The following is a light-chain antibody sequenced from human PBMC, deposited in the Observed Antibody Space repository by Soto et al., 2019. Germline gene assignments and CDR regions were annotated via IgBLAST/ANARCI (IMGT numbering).Light chain of an antibody. CDR1: QEISNY. CDR3: QQYDNSIIT. CDR2: DAS. Sequence: EIQMTQSPSSLSASVGDRVTITCQASQEISNYLNWDQQKPGKAPKLLIYDASTLETGVPSRFSGSGSGTDFTFTISILQPEDIATYYCQQYDNSIITFGPGTKVDIK. V-gene: IGKV1-33*01. J-gene: IGKJ3*01.